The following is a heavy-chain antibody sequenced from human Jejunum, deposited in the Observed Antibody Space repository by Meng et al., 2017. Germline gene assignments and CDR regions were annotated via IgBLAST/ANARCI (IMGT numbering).Heavy chain of an antibody. D-gene: IGHD2-2*01. Sequence: GESLKISCAASGFTFSSNWMSWLRQAPGKGLEWVSTVTIDGATHYADSVKGRFSISRDNSKNTLFLQMNSLRVEDTAIYYCAKELANARPFDYWGQGTLVTVSS. V-gene: IGHV3-23*01. CDR1: GFTFSSNW. J-gene: IGHJ4*02. CDR3: AKELANARPFDY. CDR2: VTIDGAT.